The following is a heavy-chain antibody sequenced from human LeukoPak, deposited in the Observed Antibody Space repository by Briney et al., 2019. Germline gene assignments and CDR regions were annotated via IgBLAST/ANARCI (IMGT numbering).Heavy chain of an antibody. V-gene: IGHV3-30-3*01. CDR1: GFTFSSYA. Sequence: GGSLRLSCAASGFTFSSYAMHWVRQAPGKGLEWVAVISYDGSNKYYADSVKGRFTISRDNSKNTLYLQMNSLRAEDTAVYYCARDGYSSGNLIYFDYWGQGTLVTVSS. D-gene: IGHD6-19*01. CDR3: ARDGYSSGNLIYFDY. J-gene: IGHJ4*02. CDR2: ISYDGSNK.